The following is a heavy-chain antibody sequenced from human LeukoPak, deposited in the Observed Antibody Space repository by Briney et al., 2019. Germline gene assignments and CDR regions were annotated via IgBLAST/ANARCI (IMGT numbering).Heavy chain of an antibody. CDR3: ARDSPYGSGSYYLDY. CDR2: IYHSGST. V-gene: IGHV4-38-2*02. J-gene: IGHJ4*02. CDR1: GYSISSGYY. D-gene: IGHD3-10*01. Sequence: ASETLSLTCTVSGYSISSGYYWGWIRQPPGKGLEWIGSIYHSGSTYYNPSLKSRVTISVDTSKNQFSLKLSSVTAADTAVYYCARDSPYGSGSYYLDYWGQGTLVTVSS.